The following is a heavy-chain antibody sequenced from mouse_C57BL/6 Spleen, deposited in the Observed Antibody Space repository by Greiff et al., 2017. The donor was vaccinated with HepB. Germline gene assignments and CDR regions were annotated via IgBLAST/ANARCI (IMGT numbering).Heavy chain of an antibody. J-gene: IGHJ4*01. CDR1: GFTFSDYG. D-gene: IGHD1-1*01. Sequence: EVKLMESGGGLVKPGGSLKLSCAASGFTFSDYGMHWVRQAPEKGLEWVAYISSGSSTIYYADTVKGRFTISRDNAKNTLFLQMTSLRSEDTAMYYCARMGYYGSSYVDYAMDYWGQGTSVTVSS. V-gene: IGHV5-17*01. CDR3: ARMGYYGSSYVDYAMDY. CDR2: ISSGSSTI.